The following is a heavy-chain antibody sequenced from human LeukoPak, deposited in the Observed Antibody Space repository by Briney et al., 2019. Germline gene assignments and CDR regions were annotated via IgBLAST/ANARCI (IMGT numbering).Heavy chain of an antibody. CDR1: GYTFTGYF. D-gene: IGHD4-17*01. CDR2: INPNSADT. J-gene: IGHJ4*02. Sequence: GASVRVSRKASGYTFTGYFIQWVRQAPGQGLEWMGWINPNSADTNYAQNFQGRVTMTRDTSITTAYMEVSSLRSDDTAVYYCARGQADYDFDYWGQGTLVTVSS. CDR3: ARGQADYDFDY. V-gene: IGHV1-2*02.